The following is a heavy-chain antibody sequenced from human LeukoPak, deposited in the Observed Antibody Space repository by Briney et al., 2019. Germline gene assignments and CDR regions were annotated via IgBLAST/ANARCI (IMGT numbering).Heavy chain of an antibody. V-gene: IGHV4-39*07. CDR2: IYYSGST. J-gene: IGHJ3*02. CDR1: GGSISSSSYY. Sequence: PSETLSLTCTVSGGSISSSSYYWGWIRQPPGKGLEWIGSIYYSGSTYYNPSLKSRVTISVDTSKNQFSLKLSSVTAADTAVYYCARDGGGPVEVVVTGDAFDIWGQGTMVTVSS. D-gene: IGHD3-22*01. CDR3: ARDGGGPVEVVVTGDAFDI.